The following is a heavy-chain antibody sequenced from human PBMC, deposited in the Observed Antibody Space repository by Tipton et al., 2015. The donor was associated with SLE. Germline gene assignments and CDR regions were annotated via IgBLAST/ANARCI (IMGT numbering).Heavy chain of an antibody. CDR3: ARDQAVAGSYYFDY. CDR1: GGSISSQY. D-gene: IGHD6-19*01. V-gene: IGHV4-34*01. CDR2: NNHSGST. Sequence: TLSLTCTVSGGSISSQYWSWIRQPPGKGLEWIGENNHSGSTNYNPSLKSRVTISVDTAKNQFSLKLSSVTAADTAVYYCARDQAVAGSYYFDYWGQGTLVTVSS. J-gene: IGHJ4*02.